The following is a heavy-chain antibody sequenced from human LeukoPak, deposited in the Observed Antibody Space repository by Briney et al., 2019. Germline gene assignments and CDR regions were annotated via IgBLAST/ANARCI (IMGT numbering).Heavy chain of an antibody. Sequence: PSETLSLTCTVSGGSISSGGYYSSWIRQHPGKGLEWIGCIYYSGSTYYSPSLKSRVTISVDTPKNQFSLKLSSVTAADTAVYYCAIFGIAARPGGFFDYWGQGTLVTVSS. J-gene: IGHJ4*02. CDR1: GGSISSGGYY. V-gene: IGHV4-31*03. D-gene: IGHD6-6*01. CDR3: AIFGIAARPGGFFDY. CDR2: IYYSGST.